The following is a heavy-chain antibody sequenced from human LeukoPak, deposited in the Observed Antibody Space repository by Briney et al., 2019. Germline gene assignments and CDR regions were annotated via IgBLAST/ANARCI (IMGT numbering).Heavy chain of an antibody. Sequence: SETLTLTCTVSGGSITSYYWSWIRQPPGKGLEWIGYIYYSGSTNYNPSLKSRVTISVDTSKSQFSLKLSSVTAADTAVYYCARALTTVTQYYFDYWGQGTLVTVSS. CDR1: GGSITSYY. J-gene: IGHJ4*02. V-gene: IGHV4-59*08. CDR3: ARALTTVTQYYFDY. CDR2: IYYSGST. D-gene: IGHD4-17*01.